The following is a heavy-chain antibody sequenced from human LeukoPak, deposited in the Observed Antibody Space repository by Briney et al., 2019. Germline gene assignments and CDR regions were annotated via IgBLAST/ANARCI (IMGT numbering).Heavy chain of an antibody. CDR1: GFTFSSYS. V-gene: IGHV3-21*01. CDR3: AVWSGCPSAPH. Sequence: GGSLRLSCAASGFTFSSYSMNWVRQAPGKGLEWVSSISSSSSYIYCADSVKGRFTISRDNAKNSLYLQMNSLRAEDTAVYYCAVWSGCPSAPHWGQGTLVTVSS. J-gene: IGHJ4*02. CDR2: ISSSSSYI. D-gene: IGHD3-3*01.